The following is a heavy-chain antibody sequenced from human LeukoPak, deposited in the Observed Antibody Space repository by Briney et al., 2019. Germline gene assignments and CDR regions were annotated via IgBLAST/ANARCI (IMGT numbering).Heavy chain of an antibody. CDR2: ISGSGGST. V-gene: IGHV3-23*01. Sequence: GGSLRLSCAASGFTFSSYAMSWVRQAPGKGLEWVSAISGSGGSTYYADSVKGRFTISRDNSKNTLYLQMNSLRAEDTAVYYCAKSITFFGVVIDCSDYWGQGTLVTVSS. J-gene: IGHJ4*02. D-gene: IGHD3-3*01. CDR3: AKSITFFGVVIDCSDY. CDR1: GFTFSSYA.